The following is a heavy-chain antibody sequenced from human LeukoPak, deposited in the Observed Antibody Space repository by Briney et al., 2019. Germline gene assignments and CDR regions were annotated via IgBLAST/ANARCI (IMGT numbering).Heavy chain of an antibody. D-gene: IGHD5-18*01. CDR3: ASGSAMVLDY. CDR1: GFTFSSYS. V-gene: IGHV3-21*04. Sequence: GGSLRLSCAASGFTFSSYSMNWVRQAPGKGLEWVSSISSSSSYIYYADSVKGRFTISRDNSKNSLYLQMNSLKTEDTALYYCASGSAMVLDYWGQGTLVTVSS. CDR2: ISSSSSYI. J-gene: IGHJ4*02.